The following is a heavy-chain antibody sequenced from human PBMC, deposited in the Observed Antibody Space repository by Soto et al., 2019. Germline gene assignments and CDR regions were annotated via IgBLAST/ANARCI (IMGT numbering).Heavy chain of an antibody. CDR2: IAVGSGYT. CDR3: AADATAWQQMVPSDY. D-gene: IGHD2-8*01. CDR1: GFTFTSSA. J-gene: IGHJ4*02. V-gene: IGHV1-58*01. Sequence: VKVSCKASGFTFTSSAFQWVRQARGQRLEWIGWIAVGSGYTNYAQRFQDRVTLTRDMSTATTYMELSRLTSEDTAIYYCAADATAWQQMVPSDYWGQGTLVTVSS.